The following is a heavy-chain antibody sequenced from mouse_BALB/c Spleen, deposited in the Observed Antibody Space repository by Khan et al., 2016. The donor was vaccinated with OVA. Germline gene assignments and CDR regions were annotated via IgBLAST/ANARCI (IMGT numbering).Heavy chain of an antibody. J-gene: IGHJ4*01. D-gene: IGHD2-12*01. Sequence: QVQLKESGPGLVQPSQSLSITCTVSGFSLTSYGVHWVRQSPGKGLEWLGVIWSGGSTDYNAAFISRLSISKDNSKSQVFFKMNSLQANDTAIYYCARVLRLRGYYAMDYWGQGTSVTVSS. V-gene: IGHV2-2*02. CDR1: GFSLTSYG. CDR3: ARVLRLRGYYAMDY. CDR2: IWSGGST.